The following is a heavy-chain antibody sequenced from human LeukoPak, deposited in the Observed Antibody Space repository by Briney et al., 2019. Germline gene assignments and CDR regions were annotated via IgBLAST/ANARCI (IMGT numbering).Heavy chain of an antibody. CDR1: GFTFSNYG. J-gene: IGHJ4*02. V-gene: IGHV3-30*18. CDR2: ISHDGSNN. Sequence: GGSLRLSCAASGFTFSNYGMHWVRQAPGRGLEWVVVISHDGSNNNYADSVKGRFTISRDNSKNTLYLQMNSLRPEDTAVYYCAKVRVGTAHFDYWGQGTLVTVSS. CDR3: AKVRVGTAHFDY. D-gene: IGHD2-15*01.